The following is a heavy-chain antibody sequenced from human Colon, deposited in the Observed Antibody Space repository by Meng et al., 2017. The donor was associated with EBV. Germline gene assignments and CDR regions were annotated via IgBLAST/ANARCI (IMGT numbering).Heavy chain of an antibody. Sequence: VPLVRMGVWMKKPGSSWMVSCKDAGSTFRSYAISWVRQAPGQGLEWMGGIIPILGIANYAQKFQGRVTITADKSTSTAYMELSSLRSEDTAVYYCARERPGGMATTPYFDYWGQGTLVTVSS. CDR2: IIPILGIA. J-gene: IGHJ4*02. D-gene: IGHD5-24*01. CDR1: GSTFRSYA. CDR3: ARERPGGMATTPYFDY. V-gene: IGHV1-69*10.